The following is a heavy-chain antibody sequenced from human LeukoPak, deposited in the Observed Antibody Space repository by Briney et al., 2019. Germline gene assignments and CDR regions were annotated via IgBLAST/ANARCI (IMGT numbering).Heavy chain of an antibody. Sequence: GGSLRLSCAASGFTFSTYWIHWVRQAPGKGLVWVSRINTDGSTTNYADSVKGRFTISRDNAKNTLYLQMNDLRAEDTAVYYCARAGSFRFDYWGQGTLLTVSS. CDR2: INTDGSTT. D-gene: IGHD3-10*01. CDR1: GFTFSTYW. V-gene: IGHV3-74*01. J-gene: IGHJ4*02. CDR3: ARAGSFRFDY.